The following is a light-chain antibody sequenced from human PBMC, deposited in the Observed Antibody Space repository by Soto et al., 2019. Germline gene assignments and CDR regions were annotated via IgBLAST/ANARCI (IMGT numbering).Light chain of an antibody. CDR2: EVS. V-gene: IGLV2-14*01. Sequence: QSALTQPASVSGSPGQSITISCTGTSSDVGGYNYVSWYQQHPGKAPKLMIYEVSNRPSGVSNRFSGSKSGNTASLTISGLQAEDEADYDCSSYTSSSTLVVFGGGTTVTVL. CDR1: SSDVGGYNY. J-gene: IGLJ2*01. CDR3: SSYTSSSTLVV.